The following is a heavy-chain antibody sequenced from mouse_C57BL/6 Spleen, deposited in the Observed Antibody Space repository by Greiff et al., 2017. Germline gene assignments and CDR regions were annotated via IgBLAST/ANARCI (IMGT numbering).Heavy chain of an antibody. CDR3: ARSGYGDYFDY. CDR2: IDPSDSYT. D-gene: IGHD1-1*02. V-gene: IGHV1-50*01. J-gene: IGHJ2*01. CDR1: GYTFTSYW. Sequence: QVQLQQPGAELVKPGASVKLSCKASGYTFTSYWMQWVKQRPGQGLEWIGEIDPSDSYTNYNQKFTGKATLTVDTSSSTAYMQLSSLTSEDSAVYYCARSGYGDYFDYGGQGTTLTVAS.